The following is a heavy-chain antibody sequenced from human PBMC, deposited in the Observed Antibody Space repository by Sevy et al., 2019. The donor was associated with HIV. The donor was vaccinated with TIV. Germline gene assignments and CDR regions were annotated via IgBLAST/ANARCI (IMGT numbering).Heavy chain of an antibody. V-gene: IGHV3-23*01. CDR2: ISGPGYST. CDR1: GFTFNTHA. Sequence: GESLKISCAASGFTFNTHAMNWVRQAPGKGLEWVSVISGPGYSTHYADSVKGRFTISRDNSKNTLYLQMNSLRADDTAVYYCAKALNPALESMIEVIFPTLKGFDVWGQGTMVTVSS. CDR3: AKALNPALESMIEVIFPTLKGFDV. D-gene: IGHD3-22*01. J-gene: IGHJ3*01.